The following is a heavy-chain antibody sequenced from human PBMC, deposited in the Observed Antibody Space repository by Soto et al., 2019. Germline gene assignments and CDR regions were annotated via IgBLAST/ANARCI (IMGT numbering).Heavy chain of an antibody. J-gene: IGHJ4*01. CDR3: ARGEMATVAPFDY. CDR2: ISSSTIYI. CDR1: GFTFSSYS. D-gene: IGHD4-4*01. V-gene: IGHV3-21*01. Sequence: EVQLVESGGGLVKPGGSLRLSCVASGFTFSSYSMNWVRQAPGKGLEWVSSISSSTIYIYYADSVKGRFTISRDNAKNSLYLKMNSLRAEDTAVYYCARGEMATVAPFDYWGHGTLVTVSS.